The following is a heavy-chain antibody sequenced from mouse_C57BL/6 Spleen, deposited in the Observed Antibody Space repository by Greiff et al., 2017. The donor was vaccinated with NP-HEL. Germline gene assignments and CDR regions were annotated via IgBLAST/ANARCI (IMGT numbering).Heavy chain of an antibody. V-gene: IGHV1-64*01. CDR3: ARVDLLWRYAMDY. Sequence: VQLQQPGAELVKPGASVKLSCKASGYTFTSYWMHWVKQRPGQGLEWIGMIHPNSGSTNYNEKFKSKATLTVDKSSSTAYMQLSSLTSEDSAVYYCARVDLLWRYAMDYWGQGTSVTVSS. J-gene: IGHJ4*01. D-gene: IGHD2-1*01. CDR1: GYTFTSYW. CDR2: IHPNSGST.